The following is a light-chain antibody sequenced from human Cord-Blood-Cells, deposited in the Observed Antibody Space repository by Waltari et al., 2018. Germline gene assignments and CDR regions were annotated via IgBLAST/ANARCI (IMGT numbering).Light chain of an antibody. V-gene: IGKV4-1*01. CDR1: QSVLYSSNNKNY. CDR3: QQYYSTPLT. Sequence: DIVMPQSPYSLSVSLGVRATINCKSSQSVLYSSNNKNYLAWYQQKPGQPPKLLIYWASTRESGVPDRFSGSGSGTDFTLTISSLQAEDVAVYYCQQYYSTPLTFGGGTKVEIK. CDR2: WAS. J-gene: IGKJ4*01.